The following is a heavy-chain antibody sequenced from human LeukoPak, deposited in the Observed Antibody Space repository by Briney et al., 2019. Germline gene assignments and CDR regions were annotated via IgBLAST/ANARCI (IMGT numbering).Heavy chain of an antibody. CDR1: GFTFSSSA. V-gene: IGHV3-23*01. Sequence: PGGSLRLSCAASGFTFSSSAMSWVRQAPGKGLEWVSAISGTGGSTHYADSVKGRFTISRDNSKNTLYLQINSLRAGDTAVHYCAKGRGYSSSWPPTDFDYWGQGTLVTVSS. CDR3: AKGRGYSSSWPPTDFDY. D-gene: IGHD6-13*01. J-gene: IGHJ4*02. CDR2: ISGTGGST.